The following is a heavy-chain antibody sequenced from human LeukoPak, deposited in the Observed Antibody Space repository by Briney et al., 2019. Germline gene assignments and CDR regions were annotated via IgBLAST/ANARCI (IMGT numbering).Heavy chain of an antibody. V-gene: IGHV3-30-3*02. CDR2: ISYDGSNK. CDR1: GFTFSSYA. J-gene: IGHJ5*02. CDR3: AKEGVASGP. Sequence: QPGGSLRLSWAASGFTFSSYAMHWVRQAPGKGLEWVAVISYDGSNKYYADSVKGRFTISRDNSKNTLFLQMNSLRVEDTAIYYCAKEGVASGPWGQGTMVTVSS. D-gene: IGHD2-8*02.